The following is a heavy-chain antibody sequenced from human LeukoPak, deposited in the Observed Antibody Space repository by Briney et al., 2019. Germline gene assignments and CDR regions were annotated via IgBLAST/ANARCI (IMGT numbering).Heavy chain of an antibody. V-gene: IGHV4-59*08. CDR2: ISYRGST. J-gene: IGHJ4*02. CDR3: ARHRGMRPLDY. CDR1: GGSIASYY. D-gene: IGHD1-14*01. Sequence: PSETLSLTCTVSGGSIASYYWSWIRQFPGKGLEWIGYISYRGSTSYNPSLNSRVSISVDTSKNQFSLKLSSVTAADTAVYYCARHRGMRPLDYWGQGTLVTVSS.